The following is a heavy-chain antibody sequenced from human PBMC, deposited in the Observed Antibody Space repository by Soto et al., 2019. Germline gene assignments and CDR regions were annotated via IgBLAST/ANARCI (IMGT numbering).Heavy chain of an antibody. D-gene: IGHD3-16*01. V-gene: IGHV1-46*03. Sequence: ASVKASWKARWYTVSMYNMHGVGQSPGQGLEWMGIINPSGGSTSYAQKFQGRVTMTRDTSTSTVYMELSSLRSEDTAVYYCARISRFADFGAFDIWGQGTMVT. CDR1: WYTVSMYN. CDR3: ARISRFADFGAFDI. CDR2: INPSGGST. J-gene: IGHJ3*02.